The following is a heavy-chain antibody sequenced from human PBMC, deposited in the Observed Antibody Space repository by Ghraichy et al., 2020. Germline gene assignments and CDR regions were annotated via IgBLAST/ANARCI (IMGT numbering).Heavy chain of an antibody. D-gene: IGHD2-15*01. Sequence: ASVKVSCQASGYTFTNNAIHWVRQAPGQRLEWMGWVNADTGSAQYSQNFQDRVTITRDASASTAYMELSSLTSEDTAVYYCARDGGGGFYSLTWGQGTLVAVSS. V-gene: IGHV1-3*01. CDR1: GYTFTNNA. CDR2: VNADTGSA. J-gene: IGHJ4*02. CDR3: ARDGGGGFYSLT.